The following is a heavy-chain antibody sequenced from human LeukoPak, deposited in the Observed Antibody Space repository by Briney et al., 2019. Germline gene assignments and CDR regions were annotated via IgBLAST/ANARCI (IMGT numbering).Heavy chain of an antibody. Sequence: PSETLSLTCTVSGGSISSYYWSWIRQPPGKGLEWIGYIYYSGSTNYNPSLKSRVTISVDTSKNQFSLKLSSVTAADTAVYYCARQDAASSSRPPDYWGQGTLVTVSS. CDR2: IYYSGST. CDR1: GGSISSYY. D-gene: IGHD6-13*01. CDR3: ARQDAASSSRPPDY. J-gene: IGHJ4*02. V-gene: IGHV4-59*08.